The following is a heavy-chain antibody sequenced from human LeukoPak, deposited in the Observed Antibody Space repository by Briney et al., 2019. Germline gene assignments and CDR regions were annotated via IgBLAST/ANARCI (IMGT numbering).Heavy chain of an antibody. CDR1: GFTFSSYA. CDR3: AKGYPINYYDSSGPGY. V-gene: IGHV3-30-3*02. D-gene: IGHD3-22*01. Sequence: GGSLRLSCAASGFTFSSYAMHWVRQAPGKGLEWVAVISYDGSNKYYADSVKGRFTISRDNSKNTLYLQMNSLRAEDTAVYYCAKGYPINYYDSSGPGYWGQGTLVTVSS. J-gene: IGHJ4*02. CDR2: ISYDGSNK.